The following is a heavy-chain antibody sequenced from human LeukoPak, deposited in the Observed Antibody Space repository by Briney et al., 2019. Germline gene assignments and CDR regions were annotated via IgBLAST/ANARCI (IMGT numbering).Heavy chain of an antibody. CDR3: ARSSYSSSWWAGWFDP. Sequence: RASVKVSCKASGYTFTNYYMHWVRQAPGQGLEWMGIINPSGGSTSYAQKFQGRVTMTRDTSTSTVYMELSSLRSEDTAVYYCARSSYSSSWWAGWFDPWGQGTLVTVSS. V-gene: IGHV1-46*01. D-gene: IGHD6-13*01. J-gene: IGHJ5*02. CDR2: INPSGGST. CDR1: GYTFTNYY.